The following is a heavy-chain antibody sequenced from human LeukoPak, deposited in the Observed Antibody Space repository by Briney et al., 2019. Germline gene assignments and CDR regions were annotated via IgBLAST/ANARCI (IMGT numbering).Heavy chain of an antibody. Sequence: SGTLSLTSAVSRSITGYYWSWIRPRSGSGQGWIGCVYSSGSTNHNPSLESRVTISVDTSKNQCSLDLSSVTAADTAVYYCARQKCTSASCLTKNAFDIWGQGTMVTVSS. J-gene: IGHJ3*02. D-gene: IGHD2-2*01. CDR1: RSITGYY. CDR3: ARQKCTSASCLTKNAFDI. CDR2: VYSSGST. V-gene: IGHV4-4*09.